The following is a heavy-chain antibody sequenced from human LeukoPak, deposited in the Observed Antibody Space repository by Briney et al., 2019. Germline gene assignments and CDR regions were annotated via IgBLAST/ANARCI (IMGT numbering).Heavy chain of an antibody. D-gene: IGHD3-10*01. Sequence: SETLSLTCAVYGGSFSGHYWSWLRQPPGKGLEWIGEINHSGSTKYNSSLKSRVTISVDTSKNQFSLKLSSVTAADTAVYYCARRLGRKFGERFYYYHYMDVWGKGTTVTISS. J-gene: IGHJ6*03. CDR3: ARRLGRKFGERFYYYHYMDV. V-gene: IGHV4-34*01. CDR2: INHSGST. CDR1: GGSFSGHY.